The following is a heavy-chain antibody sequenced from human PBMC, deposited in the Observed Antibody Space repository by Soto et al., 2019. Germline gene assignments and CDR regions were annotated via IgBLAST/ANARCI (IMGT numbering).Heavy chain of an antibody. CDR3: ARDKITGLFGY. CDR2: INHSGST. Sequence: QVQLQQWGAGLLKPSETLSLTRAVYGGSFSGYYWTWIRQPPGTGLEWIGEINHSGSTNYNPSLKSRVTISVDTSKNQFSLKLTSVTAADTAVYYCARDKITGLFGYWGQGTLVTVSS. D-gene: IGHD2-8*02. CDR1: GGSFSGYY. J-gene: IGHJ4*02. V-gene: IGHV4-34*01.